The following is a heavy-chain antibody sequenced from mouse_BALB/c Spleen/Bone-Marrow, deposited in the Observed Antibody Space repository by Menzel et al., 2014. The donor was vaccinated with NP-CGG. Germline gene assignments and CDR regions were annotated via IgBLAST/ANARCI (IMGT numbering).Heavy chain of an antibody. D-gene: IGHD6-1*01. V-gene: IGHV1S81*02. CDR3: SRHYNSAPYYAMDY. J-gene: IGHJ4*01. Sequence: QVQLQQSGAELVKPGASVKLSCKASGYTFTNYYIYWVKQRPGQGLEWIGGINPSNGGTKFNEKFKNKATLTIDKSSSTAYTHLSSLTSENSAVYSGSRHYNSAPYYAMDYWGQGTSLTVSS. CDR1: GYTFTNYY. CDR2: INPSNGGT.